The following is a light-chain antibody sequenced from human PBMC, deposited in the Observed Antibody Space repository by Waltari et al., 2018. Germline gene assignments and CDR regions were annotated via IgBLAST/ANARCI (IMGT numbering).Light chain of an antibody. CDR2: EGT. Sequence: QSALTQPASVSGSPGQSISISCTGTSSDVGNYNLVSWYQQRPGKAPKLMIYEGTKRPSGVSNRFSCSKSGNTASLTISGLQAEDEADYYCCSYAGSSTVFGGGTKLTVL. V-gene: IGLV2-23*01. CDR1: SSDVGNYNL. J-gene: IGLJ2*01. CDR3: CSYAGSSTV.